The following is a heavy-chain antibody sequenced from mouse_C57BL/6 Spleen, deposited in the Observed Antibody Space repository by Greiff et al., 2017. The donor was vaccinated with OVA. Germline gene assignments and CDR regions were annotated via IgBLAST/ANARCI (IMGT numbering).Heavy chain of an antibody. V-gene: IGHV1-22*01. Sequence: EVQLQQSGPELVKPGASVKMSCKASGYTFTDYNMHWVKQSHGKSLEWIGYINPNNGGTSYNQKFKGKATLTVNKSSSTAYMELRSLTSEDSAVYYCARWGRSLRYFDVWGTGTTVTVSS. CDR3: ARWGRSLRYFDV. J-gene: IGHJ1*03. CDR1: GYTFTDYN. CDR2: INPNNGGT.